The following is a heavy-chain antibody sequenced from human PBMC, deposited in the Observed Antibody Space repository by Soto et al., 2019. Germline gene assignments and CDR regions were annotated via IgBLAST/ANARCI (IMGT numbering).Heavy chain of an antibody. Sequence: QVQLVQSGAEVKKPGASVKVSCKASGYTFTSYAMHWVRQAPGQRLEWMGWINAGNGNTKYSQKFQGRVTITRDTSASTAYMELSSLRSEDTGVYYGARVAPDLRKGEYFQHWGQGTLVTVSS. D-gene: IGHD4-17*01. V-gene: IGHV1-3*01. J-gene: IGHJ1*01. CDR2: INAGNGNT. CDR3: ARVAPDLRKGEYFQH. CDR1: GYTFTSYA.